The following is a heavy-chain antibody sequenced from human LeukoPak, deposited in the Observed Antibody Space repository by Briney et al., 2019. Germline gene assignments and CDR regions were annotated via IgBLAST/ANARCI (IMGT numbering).Heavy chain of an antibody. V-gene: IGHV3-9*01. CDR3: ARGASRLRVWAFDI. J-gene: IGHJ3*02. CDR1: GFTFDDYA. Sequence: GGSLRLSCAASGFTFDDYAMHWVRQAPGKGLEWVSGISWNSGSIAYADSVKGRFTISRDNAKNSLYLQMNSLRAEDTALYYCARGASRLRVWAFDIWGQGTMVTVSS. CDR2: ISWNSGSI.